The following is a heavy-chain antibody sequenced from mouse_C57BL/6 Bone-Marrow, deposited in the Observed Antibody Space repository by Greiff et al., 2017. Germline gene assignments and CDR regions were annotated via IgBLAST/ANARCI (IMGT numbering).Heavy chain of an antibody. CDR2: ISDGGSYT. J-gene: IGHJ2*01. CDR3: ARVRYYGSSLFDY. V-gene: IGHV5-4*01. CDR1: GFTFSSYA. Sequence: EVQGVESGGGLVKPGGSLKLSCAASGFTFSSYAMSWVRQTPEKRLEWVATISDGGSYTYYPDNVKGRFTISRDNAKNNLYLQMSHLKSEDTAMYYCARVRYYGSSLFDYWGQGTTLTVSS. D-gene: IGHD1-1*01.